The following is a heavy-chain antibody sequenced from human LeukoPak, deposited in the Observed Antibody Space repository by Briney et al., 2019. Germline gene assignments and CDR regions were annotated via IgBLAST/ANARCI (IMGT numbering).Heavy chain of an antibody. Sequence: PSETLSLTCTVSGGSISTYYWSLIRQPAGKGLEWIGRIYASGNTNYNPSLKSRVTMSLDTSKNQFSLRLTSVTAADTAVYYCARGYSSSSGKNAFDVWGQGTMVTVSS. J-gene: IGHJ3*01. CDR1: GGSISTYY. CDR2: IYASGNT. D-gene: IGHD6-6*01. CDR3: ARGYSSSSGKNAFDV. V-gene: IGHV4-4*07.